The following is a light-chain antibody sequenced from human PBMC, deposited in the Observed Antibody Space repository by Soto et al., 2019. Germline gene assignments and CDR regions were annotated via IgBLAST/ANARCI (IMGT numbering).Light chain of an antibody. Sequence: QSVLTQPPSVSGARGQRVTISCTGSSSNIGAGYDVHWYQQLPGTAPKVFIYGNSNRPSGVPDRFSGSKSGTSASLAITGLQAEDEADYYCQSYDSSLSGYVFGTGTKLTVL. V-gene: IGLV1-40*01. J-gene: IGLJ1*01. CDR1: SSNIGAGYD. CDR2: GNS. CDR3: QSYDSSLSGYV.